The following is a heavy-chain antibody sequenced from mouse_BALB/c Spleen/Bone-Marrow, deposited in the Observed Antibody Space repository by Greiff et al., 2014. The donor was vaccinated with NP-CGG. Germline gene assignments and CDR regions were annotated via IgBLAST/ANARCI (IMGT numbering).Heavy chain of an antibody. J-gene: IGHJ2*01. CDR3: ARHRYYFDY. CDR1: GFAFSSYD. Sequence: EVKLMESGGGLVKPGGSLKLSCAASGFAFSSYDMSWVRQTPEKRLEWVAYISSGGGSTYYPDTVKGRFTISRDNAKNTLCLQMSSLKSEGTAMYYCARHRYYFDYWGQGTTLTVSS. V-gene: IGHV5-12-1*01. CDR2: ISSGGGST.